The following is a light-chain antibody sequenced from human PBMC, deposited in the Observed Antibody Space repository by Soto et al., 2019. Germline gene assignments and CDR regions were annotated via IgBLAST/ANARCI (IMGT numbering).Light chain of an antibody. CDR3: QQYGSSPET. J-gene: IGKJ1*01. V-gene: IGKV3-20*01. Sequence: IVFTQSPGTLASSPRERATRSCRASQSVSSSYLAWYQQKPGQAPRLLIYGASSRATGIPDRFSGSGSGTDFTLTISRLEPEDFAVYYCQQYGSSPETFGQGTKGDI. CDR2: GAS. CDR1: QSVSSSY.